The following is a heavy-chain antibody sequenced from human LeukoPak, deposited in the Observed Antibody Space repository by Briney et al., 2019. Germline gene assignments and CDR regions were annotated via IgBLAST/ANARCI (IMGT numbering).Heavy chain of an antibody. CDR1: GLPSNPYG. V-gene: IGHV3-30*02. Sequence: PGGPLRLSCPPPGLPSNPYGWPWFGKPPARGLEGVALLFLVGSKVYYADSVKGRFTISKDNSKNTLYLQLNSLRAEDTAVYYCAKGGSSSSCSGSSCYYMDVWGKGTTVTVSS. D-gene: IGHD2-2*01. CDR2: LFLVGSKV. CDR3: AKGGSSSSCSGSSCYYMDV. J-gene: IGHJ6*03.